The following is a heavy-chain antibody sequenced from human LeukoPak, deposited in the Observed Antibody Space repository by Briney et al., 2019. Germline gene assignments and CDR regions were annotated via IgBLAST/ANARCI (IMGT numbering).Heavy chain of an antibody. CDR1: GGSLSSGSDY. Sequence: PSQTLSLTCTVSGGSLSSGSDYWSWIRQSAGKGLEWIGRIYASGSTNYNPSLKSRVTISTDMSKNQFSLKLSSVTAADMAVYYCARQTFGALYFDSWGQGTLVTVSS. CDR3: ARQTFGALYFDS. J-gene: IGHJ4*02. D-gene: IGHD3-10*01. CDR2: IYASGST. V-gene: IGHV4-61*02.